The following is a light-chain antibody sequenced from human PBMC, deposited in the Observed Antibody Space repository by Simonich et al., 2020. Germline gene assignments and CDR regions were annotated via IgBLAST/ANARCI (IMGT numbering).Light chain of an antibody. CDR1: QSISSY. J-gene: IGKJ1*01. CDR3: QQYNSYSRT. CDR2: AAS. Sequence: DIQMTQSPSSLSASVGDRVTITCRASQSISSYLNWYKQKPGKDPKLLIYAASSLQSGVPSRFSGSGSGTDFTLTISSLQPEDFATYYCQQYNSYSRTFGQGTKVEIK. V-gene: IGKV1-39*01.